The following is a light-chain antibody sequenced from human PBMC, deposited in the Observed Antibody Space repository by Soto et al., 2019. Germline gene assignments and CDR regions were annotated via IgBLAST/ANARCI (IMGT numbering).Light chain of an antibody. J-gene: IGLJ2*01. CDR2: ANS. Sequence: QSVLTQPPSVSGAPGQRVTISCTGTNSNSGPDYDVSWYQHHPGTAPKLLIYANSNRPSGVPDRFSGSKSGTSASLPITGLQAEDEADYYYQSYDSSLSGSVFGGGTKLTVL. CDR1: NSNSGPDYD. V-gene: IGLV1-40*01. CDR3: QSYDSSLSGSV.